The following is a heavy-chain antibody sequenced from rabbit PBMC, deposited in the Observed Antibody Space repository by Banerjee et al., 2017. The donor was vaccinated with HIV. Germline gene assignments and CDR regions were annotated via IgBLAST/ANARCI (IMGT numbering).Heavy chain of an antibody. CDR1: GFDFSSYYM. V-gene: IGHV1S45*01. CDR3: ARDLAGVVGWNFDL. D-gene: IGHD4-1*01. J-gene: IGHJ4*01. CDR2: INTSSGNT. Sequence: QEQLEESGGDLVKPGASLKLSCKASGFDFSSYYMSWVRQAPGKGLEWIACINTSSGNTVYASWAKGRFTISKTSSTTVTLQMTSLTAADTATYFCARDLAGVVGWNFDLWGPGTLVTVS.